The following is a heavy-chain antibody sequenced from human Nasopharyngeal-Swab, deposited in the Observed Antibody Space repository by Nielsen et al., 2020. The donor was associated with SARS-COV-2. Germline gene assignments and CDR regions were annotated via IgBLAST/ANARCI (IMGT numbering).Heavy chain of an antibody. Sequence: ASVKVSCKASGYTFNNYYIHWVRHAPGQGLEWMGMINPGSGGTNYAQKFQGRVTITADKSTSTAYMELSSLRSEDTAVYYCARGSTMVRGVIIRGYYFDYWGQGTLVTVSS. CDR1: GYTFNNYY. D-gene: IGHD3-10*01. J-gene: IGHJ4*02. V-gene: IGHV1-46*02. CDR3: ARGSTMVRGVIIRGYYFDY. CDR2: INPGSGGT.